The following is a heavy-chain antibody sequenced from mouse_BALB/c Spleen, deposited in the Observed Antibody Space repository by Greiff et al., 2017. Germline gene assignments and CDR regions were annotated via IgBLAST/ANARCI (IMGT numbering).Heavy chain of an antibody. Sequence: EVQLQQSGPELVKPGASVKISCKASGYTFTDYNMHWVKQSHGKSLEWIGYIYPYNGGTGYNQKFKSKATLTVDNSSSTAYMELRSLTSEDSAVYYCARVDYYGSSYPDYWGQGTTLTVSS. CDR1: GYTFTDYN. CDR2: IYPYNGGT. V-gene: IGHV1S29*02. D-gene: IGHD1-1*01. CDR3: ARVDYYGSSYPDY. J-gene: IGHJ2*01.